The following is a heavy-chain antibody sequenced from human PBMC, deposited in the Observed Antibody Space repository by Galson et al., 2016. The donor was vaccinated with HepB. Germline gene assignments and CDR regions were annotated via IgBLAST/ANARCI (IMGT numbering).Heavy chain of an antibody. CDR3: ARPRGTSYYYYGMDV. J-gene: IGHJ6*02. CDR1: GFSLSNYG. V-gene: IGHV3-30*03. D-gene: IGHD3-16*01. CDR2: VSDDRTNK. Sequence: SLRLSCAASGFSLSNYGMHWVRQAPGKGLEWVAVVSDDRTNKYYADSVKGRFTISKDNSKNTLYLQINSLRGEDTAVYYCARPRGTSYYYYGMDVWGQGTTVSVSS.